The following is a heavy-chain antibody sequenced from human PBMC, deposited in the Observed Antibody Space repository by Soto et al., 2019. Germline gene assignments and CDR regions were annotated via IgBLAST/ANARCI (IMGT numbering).Heavy chain of an antibody. D-gene: IGHD3-10*01. J-gene: IGHJ4*02. Sequence: SETLSLTCAVYGVSFSYYYWTWIRQPPGKGLEWIGEINHSGGTNYNPSLKSRVTISEDTSKNQFSLKLNSVTAADTAMYYCARGSSALRFEYWAKGTLVTVSS. V-gene: IGHV4-34*01. CDR3: ARGSSALRFEY. CDR2: INHSGGT. CDR1: GVSFSYYY.